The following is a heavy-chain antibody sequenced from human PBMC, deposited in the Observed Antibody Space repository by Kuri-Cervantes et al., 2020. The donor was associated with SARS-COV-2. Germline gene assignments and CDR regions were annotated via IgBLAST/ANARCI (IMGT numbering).Heavy chain of an antibody. CDR1: GGSFSGFY. D-gene: IGHD3-3*01. V-gene: IGHV4-34*01. CDR3: ARASTTIYGVLIMLFSSNAFDI. CDR2: INHSGSA. Sequence: GSLRLSCAVYGGSFSGFYWSWIRQTPGKGLEWIGEINHSGSANYNPSLKSRVTISVDTSKNQFSLKLSSVTAADTAVYYCARASTTIYGVLIMLFSSNAFDIWGQGTLVTVSS. J-gene: IGHJ3*02.